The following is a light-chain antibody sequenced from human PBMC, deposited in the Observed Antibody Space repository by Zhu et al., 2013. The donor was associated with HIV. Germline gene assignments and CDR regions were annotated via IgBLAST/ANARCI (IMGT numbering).Light chain of an antibody. J-gene: IGKJ3*01. CDR2: AAS. V-gene: IGKV1-27*01. Sequence: DTQMTQSPSTLSASVGDRVTMTCRASQSVSTWVAWYQHKPGKAPKLLIYAASTLQSGVPSRFSGRGSGTDFTLTISSLQAEDVATYYCQKYNSAPLTFGPGTKVDLK. CDR3: QKYNSAPLT. CDR1: QSVSTW.